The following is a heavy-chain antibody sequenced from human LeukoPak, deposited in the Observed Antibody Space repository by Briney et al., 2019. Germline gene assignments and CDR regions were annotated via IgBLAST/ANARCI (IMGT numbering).Heavy chain of an antibody. J-gene: IGHJ4*02. Sequence: GGSLRLSCAASGFTFSSYAMSWVRQAPGKGLEWVSAISGSGGSTYYADSVKGRFTISRDNSKNTLYLQMNSLRAEETAVYYCAKDRGSSSHIDYWGQGTLVTVSS. V-gene: IGHV3-23*01. CDR2: ISGSGGST. CDR1: GFTFSSYA. D-gene: IGHD6-13*01. CDR3: AKDRGSSSHIDY.